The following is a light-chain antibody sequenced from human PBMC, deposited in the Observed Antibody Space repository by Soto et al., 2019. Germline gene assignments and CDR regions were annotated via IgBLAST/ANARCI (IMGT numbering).Light chain of an antibody. V-gene: IGKV4-1*01. Sequence: DIVMTQSPDSLAVSLGERATINCKSSQSVLYSSNNKNCLAWYQQKPRQPPKLLIYWASTRESGVPDRFSGSGSETELTRTISRLQAEDVAVYYCQQYYDAPQTFGQGTKVEIK. CDR3: QQYYDAPQT. CDR2: WAS. J-gene: IGKJ1*01. CDR1: QSVLYSSNNKNC.